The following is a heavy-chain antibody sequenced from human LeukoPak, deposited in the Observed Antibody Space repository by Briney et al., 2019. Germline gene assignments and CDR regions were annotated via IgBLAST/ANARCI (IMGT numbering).Heavy chain of an antibody. CDR1: GFTLGNYG. CDR3: AKELYNYGDYGAEGLDV. Sequence: GRSLRLSCAVSGFTLGNYGMHWVRQAPGKGLEWVALISYGGSSEYYAGSVKGRFTISRDNSKITVYLQMNSLKAEDTAVYYCAKELYNYGDYGAEGLDVGGQGTTVTVS. CDR2: ISYGGSSE. D-gene: IGHD4-17*01. J-gene: IGHJ6*02. V-gene: IGHV3-30*18.